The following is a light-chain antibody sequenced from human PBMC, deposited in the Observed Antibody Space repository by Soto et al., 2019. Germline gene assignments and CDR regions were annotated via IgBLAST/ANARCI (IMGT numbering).Light chain of an antibody. V-gene: IGKV3-15*01. J-gene: IGKJ1*01. CDR1: QSVSSN. CDR3: QPYNNWPPWT. CDR2: GAS. Sequence: EIVMTQSPATLSVSPGERATLSCRVSQSVSSNLAWYQQKPGQAPRLLIYGASTRATGIPVRFSGSGSRTEFTLTISSLQSEDFAVYYCQPYNNWPPWTFGRGTKVEIK.